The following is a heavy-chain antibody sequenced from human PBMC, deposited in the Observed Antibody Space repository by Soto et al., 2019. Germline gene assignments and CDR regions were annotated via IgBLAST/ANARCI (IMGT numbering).Heavy chain of an antibody. CDR2: IYYSGST. J-gene: IGHJ4*02. Sequence: PSETLSLTCTVSGGSISSYYLSWIRQPPGKGLEWIGYIYYSGSTNYNPSLKSRVTISVDTSKNQFSLKLSSVTAADTAVYYCARGRGLVATDFDYWGQGTLVTVSS. CDR1: GGSISSYY. D-gene: IGHD5-12*01. CDR3: ARGRGLVATDFDY. V-gene: IGHV4-59*01.